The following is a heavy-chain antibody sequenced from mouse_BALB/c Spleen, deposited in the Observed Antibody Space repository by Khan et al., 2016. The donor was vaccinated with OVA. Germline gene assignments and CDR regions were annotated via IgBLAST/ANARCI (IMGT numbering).Heavy chain of an antibody. V-gene: IGHV1-69*02. CDR1: GYTFTSYW. CDR2: IDPSDSET. CDR3: ARDQYGNYFYAMDY. J-gene: IGHJ4*01. Sequence: VQLQQSGAELVKPGAPVKLSCKASGYTFTSYWMNWVKQRPGRGLEWIGRIDPSDSETHYNQKFKDKATLTVDKSSSTAYIQLSSLTFEDSAVYYCARDQYGNYFYAMDYWGQGTSVTVSS. D-gene: IGHD2-10*02.